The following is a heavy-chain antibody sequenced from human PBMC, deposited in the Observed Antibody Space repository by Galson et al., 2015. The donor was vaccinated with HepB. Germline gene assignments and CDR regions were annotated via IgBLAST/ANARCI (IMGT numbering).Heavy chain of an antibody. V-gene: IGHV3-21*01. Sequence: SLRLSCAASGFTFSSCSMNWVRQAPGKGLEWVSSISSSSSYIYYADSVKGRFTISRDNAKNSLYLQMNSLRAEDTAVYYCASDPAPAAQLVDFDYWGQGTLVTVSS. CDR3: ASDPAPAAQLVDFDY. CDR1: GFTFSSCS. CDR2: ISSSSSYI. J-gene: IGHJ4*02. D-gene: IGHD6-13*01.